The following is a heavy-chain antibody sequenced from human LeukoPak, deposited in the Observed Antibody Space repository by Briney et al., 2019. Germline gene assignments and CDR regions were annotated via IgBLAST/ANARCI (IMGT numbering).Heavy chain of an antibody. Sequence: GGSQRLSCAASGFTLSRYAMSWLRQVPGKGREWVSGVTWSSRSKKYADSVRGRYSISRDDANNSLFLQMNNLRPEDTALYYCAKDSEARSISWYSHFDLWGRGTLVTVSS. CDR1: GFTLSRYA. CDR2: VTWSSRSK. J-gene: IGHJ2*01. V-gene: IGHV3-9*01. CDR3: AKDSEARSISWYSHFDL. D-gene: IGHD6-13*01.